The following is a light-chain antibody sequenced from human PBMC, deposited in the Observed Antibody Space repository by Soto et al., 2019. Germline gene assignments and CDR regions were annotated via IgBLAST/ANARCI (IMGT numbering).Light chain of an antibody. V-gene: IGKV3-20*01. CDR2: GAA. J-gene: IGKJ3*01. CDR3: QQYENLPS. CDR1: QSVSSSL. Sequence: EIVLTQSPGTLSLSPGERATLSCRASQSVSSSLLVWYQQKPGQAPRLLIYGAASRATGIPDRFSGSGSGTDFSFTISSLQPEDIATYFCQQYENLPSFGPGTKVDIK.